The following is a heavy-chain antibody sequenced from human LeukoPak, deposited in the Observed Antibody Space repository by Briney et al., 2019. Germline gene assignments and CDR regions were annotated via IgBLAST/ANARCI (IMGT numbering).Heavy chain of an antibody. CDR3: AKEYSSSWDAFDI. CDR1: GFTFDDYA. CDR2: ISWNSGSI. V-gene: IGHV3-9*01. J-gene: IGHJ3*02. D-gene: IGHD6-6*01. Sequence: PGRSLRLSCAASGFTFDDYAMHWVRQAPGKGLEWVSGISWNSGSIGYADSVKGRFTISRDNAKNSLYLQMNSLRAEDTALYYCAKEYSSSWDAFDIWGQGTMVTVSS.